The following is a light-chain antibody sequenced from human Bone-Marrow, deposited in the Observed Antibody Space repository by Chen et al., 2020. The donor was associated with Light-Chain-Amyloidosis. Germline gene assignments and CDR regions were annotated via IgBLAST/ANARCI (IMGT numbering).Light chain of an antibody. CDR2: DSN. V-gene: IGLV1-51*01. J-gene: IGLJ3*02. CDR1: SSNIGKNY. Sequence: QSALTQPPALSAAPGQNVTISCSGSSSNIGKNYVSWYQQLPGTTPKLLIYDSNKRPSVITDLFSGTQSRTSAALGITGLQTGDEADYYCGAWDISLSGRVFGGGTRLTVL. CDR3: GAWDISLSGRV.